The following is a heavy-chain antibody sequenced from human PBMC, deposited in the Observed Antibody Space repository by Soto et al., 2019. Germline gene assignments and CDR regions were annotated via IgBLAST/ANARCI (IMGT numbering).Heavy chain of an antibody. CDR1: GGTFSGYA. CDR3: ARGAPWGYGFSPPDY. V-gene: IGHV1-69*12. J-gene: IGHJ4*02. D-gene: IGHD5-18*01. Sequence: QVQLVQSGAEVKKPGSSVKVSCKASGGTFSGYAISWVRLAPGRGLEWMGGFISVFRTARYTQEFQGRVTMTADESTGTAYMEMNSLRYEDTAVYYCARGAPWGYGFSPPDYWGQGTLVTVSS. CDR2: FISVFRTA.